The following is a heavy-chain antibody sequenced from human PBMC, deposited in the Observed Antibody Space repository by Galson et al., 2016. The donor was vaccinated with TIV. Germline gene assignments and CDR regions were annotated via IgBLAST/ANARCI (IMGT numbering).Heavy chain of an antibody. J-gene: IGHJ3*02. CDR3: ARFVVSVMFRDI. CDR1: DDSISSTDYY. D-gene: IGHD3-16*01. V-gene: IGHV4-30-4*08. Sequence: TLSLTCTVSDDSISSTDYYWTWIRQPPGKGLEWIGYIYYSGNTNYKSSLRSRVTISVDLSKNQFSLKLNSVTASDTAVYYCARFVVSVMFRDIWGQGTMVTVSS. CDR2: IYYSGNT.